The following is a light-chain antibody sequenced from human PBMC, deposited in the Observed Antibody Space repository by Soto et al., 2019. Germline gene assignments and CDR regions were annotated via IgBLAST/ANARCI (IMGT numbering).Light chain of an antibody. J-gene: IGLJ3*02. V-gene: IGLV2-23*02. CDR2: EVS. Sequence: QSALTQPASVSGSPGQSITISCTGTSSDVGSYNLVSWYQQHPGKAPKLMIYEVSKRPSGVSNRFSGSKSGNTASLTISGLRAEDGEDYDCGPYAGSRASRVFGGGTKVTVL. CDR3: GPYAGSRASRV. CDR1: SSDVGSYNL.